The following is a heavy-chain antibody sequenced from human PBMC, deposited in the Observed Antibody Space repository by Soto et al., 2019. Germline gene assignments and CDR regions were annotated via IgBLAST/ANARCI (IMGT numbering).Heavy chain of an antibody. J-gene: IGHJ4*02. CDR1: GFTFSSYS. CDR3: ANGLYVDTAMVRDY. V-gene: IGHV3-21*01. CDR2: ISSSSSYI. Sequence: GGSLRLSCAASGFTFSSYSMNWVRQAPGKGLEWVSSISSSSSYIYYADSVKGRFTISRDNAKNSLYLQMNSLRAEDTAVYYCANGLYVDTAMVRDYWGQGTLVTVSS. D-gene: IGHD5-18*01.